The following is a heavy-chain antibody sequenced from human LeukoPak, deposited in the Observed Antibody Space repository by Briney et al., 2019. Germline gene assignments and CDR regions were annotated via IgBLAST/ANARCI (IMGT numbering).Heavy chain of an antibody. D-gene: IGHD1-26*01. CDR2: INAGNGNT. J-gene: IGHJ4*02. V-gene: IGHV1-3*01. CDR1: GYTFTGYY. Sequence: ASVKDSCKASGYTFTGYYMHWVRQPPGQRLEWMGWINAGNGNTKYSQKFQGRVTITRDTSASTAYMELSSLRSEDTAVYYCASPNSGSYSDPFDYWGQGTLVTVSS. CDR3: ASPNSGSYSDPFDY.